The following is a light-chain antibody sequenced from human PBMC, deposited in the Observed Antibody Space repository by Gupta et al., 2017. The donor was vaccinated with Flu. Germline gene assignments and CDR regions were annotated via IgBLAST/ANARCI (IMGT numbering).Light chain of an antibody. CDR3: AAGDDSRNACV. V-gene: IGLV1-47*02. Sequence: RVTISCSGRSSKIGSDYVDWYQQRPGTAPKLIIYSNKQRPSGVPDRFSGSKSGTSASLTISGLQAEDEADYYCAAGDDSRNACVFGGGTKLTVL. CDR1: SSKIGSDY. CDR2: SNK. J-gene: IGLJ3*02.